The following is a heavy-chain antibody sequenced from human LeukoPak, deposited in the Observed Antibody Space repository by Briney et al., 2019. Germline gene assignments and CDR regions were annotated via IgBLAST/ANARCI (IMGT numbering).Heavy chain of an antibody. J-gene: IGHJ4*02. CDR1: GGSISSSSSY. D-gene: IGHD3-22*01. CDR3: ARGARYLYDSSGYVDY. CDR2: IYYSGST. V-gene: IGHV4-39*01. Sequence: SETLSLTCTVSGGSISSSSSYWGWIRQPPGKGLEWIGSIYYSGSTYYNPSLKSRVTISVDTSKNQFSLKLSSVTAADTAVYYCARGARYLYDSSGYVDYWGQGTLVTVSS.